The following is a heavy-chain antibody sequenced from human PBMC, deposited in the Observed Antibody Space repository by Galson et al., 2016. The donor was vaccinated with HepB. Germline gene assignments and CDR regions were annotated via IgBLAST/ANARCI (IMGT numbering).Heavy chain of an antibody. CDR3: ARGGKIWNHRSYFDY. D-gene: IGHD1-14*01. CDR1: GFSFSSYG. J-gene: IGHJ4*02. CDR2: IWKDGSEK. Sequence: SLRLSCAASGFSFSSYGMHWVRQAPGKGLEWVAVIWKDGSEKYYADSVKGRFTISRDTSKNTLYLLMNSLRAEDTAVYYCARGGKIWNHRSYFDYWGQGSLVTVSS. V-gene: IGHV3-33*01.